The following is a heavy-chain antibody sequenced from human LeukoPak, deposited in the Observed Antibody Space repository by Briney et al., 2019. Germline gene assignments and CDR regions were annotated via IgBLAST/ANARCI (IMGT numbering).Heavy chain of an antibody. D-gene: IGHD2-21*02. CDR1: GGTFSSYT. J-gene: IGHJ4*02. Sequence: ASVKVSCKASGGTFSSYTIGWMRQAPGQGLEWMGRIIPILGIANYAQKFQSRVTITADKSTSTAYMELSSLRSEDTAVYYCARARSCGGDCYSDDYWGQGTLVTVSS. CDR2: IIPILGIA. V-gene: IGHV1-69*02. CDR3: ARARSCGGDCYSDDY.